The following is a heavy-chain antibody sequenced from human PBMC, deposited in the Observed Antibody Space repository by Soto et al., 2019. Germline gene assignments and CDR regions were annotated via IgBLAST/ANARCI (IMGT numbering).Heavy chain of an antibody. V-gene: IGHV1-69*13. Sequence: ASVKVSCKASGGTFSNYAFSWVRQAPGQGLDWMGTIIPIFGTTNFAQKFQGRVTMTADESTTTVYMELSSLRSDDTAVYYCARDNGFGELDVWGQGTTVTVSS. CDR3: ARDNGFGELDV. D-gene: IGHD3-10*01. J-gene: IGHJ6*02. CDR1: GGTFSNYA. CDR2: IIPIFGTT.